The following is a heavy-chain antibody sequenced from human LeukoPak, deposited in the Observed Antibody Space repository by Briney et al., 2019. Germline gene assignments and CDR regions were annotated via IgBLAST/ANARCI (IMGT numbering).Heavy chain of an antibody. CDR2: INPNSGGT. D-gene: IGHD4-17*01. J-gene: IGHJ3*02. CDR3: ARVDWTVTTDAFDI. V-gene: IGHV1-2*06. Sequence: GASVKVSCKASGYTFTGYYMHWVRQAPGQGLEWMGRINPNSGGTNYAQKFQGRVTMTRDTSTSTAYMELSRLRSDDTAVYYCARVDWTVTTDAFDIWGQGTMVTVSS. CDR1: GYTFTGYY.